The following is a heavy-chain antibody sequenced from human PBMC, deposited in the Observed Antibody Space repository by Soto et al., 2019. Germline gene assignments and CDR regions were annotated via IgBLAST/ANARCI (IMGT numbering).Heavy chain of an antibody. Sequence: QVPLVESGGGVVQPGRSLRLSCAASGFTFSIHAMHWVRQAPGKGLEWVAVTSYDGSNKYYAGSVKGRFTISRDNSKNTLYLQMNSLRPEDTAVYYCARVLSSYGFGGAFDIWGQGTLVTVSS. D-gene: IGHD5-18*01. V-gene: IGHV3-30-3*01. CDR2: TSYDGSNK. J-gene: IGHJ3*02. CDR1: GFTFSIHA. CDR3: ARVLSSYGFGGAFDI.